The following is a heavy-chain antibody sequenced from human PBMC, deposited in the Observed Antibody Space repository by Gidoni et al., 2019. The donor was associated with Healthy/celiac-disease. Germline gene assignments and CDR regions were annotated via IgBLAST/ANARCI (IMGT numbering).Heavy chain of an antibody. V-gene: IGHV1-69*09. CDR1: GGTFSSYA. J-gene: IGHJ4*02. Sequence: QVQLVQSGAEVKKPGSSVKVSCKASGGTFSSYAISWVRQAPGQGLEWMGRIIPILGIANYAQKFQGRVTITADKSTSTAYMELSSLRSEDTAVYYCARVQYSSSLLDYWGQGTLVTVSS. D-gene: IGHD6-6*01. CDR2: IIPILGIA. CDR3: ARVQYSSSLLDY.